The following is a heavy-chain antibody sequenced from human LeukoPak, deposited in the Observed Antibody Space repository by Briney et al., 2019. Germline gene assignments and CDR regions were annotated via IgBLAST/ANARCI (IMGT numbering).Heavy chain of an antibody. V-gene: IGHV1-18*01. CDR3: ARRNGDYGLRYFDL. CDR2: ISAYNGNT. D-gene: IGHD4-17*01. CDR1: GYTFTSYG. Sequence: ASVEVSCKASGYTFTSYGISWVRQAPGQGLEWMGWISAYNGNTNYAQKLQGRVTMTTDTSTSTAYMELRSLRSDDTAVYYCARRNGDYGLRYFDLWGRGTLVTVSS. J-gene: IGHJ2*01.